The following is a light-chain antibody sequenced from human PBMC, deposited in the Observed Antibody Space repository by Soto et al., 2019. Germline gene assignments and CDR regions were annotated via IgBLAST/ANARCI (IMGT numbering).Light chain of an antibody. CDR1: QNINKY. CDR3: QQSFSTPQL. V-gene: IGKV1-39*01. CDR2: GAS. J-gene: IGKJ2*01. Sequence: DIQVTQSPSSLSASAGDRVSITCRASQNINKYLNWYQQKPGKAPEVLIYGASSLQSGIPSRFSGSGSGTEFTLTITSLRPEDFATYYCQQSFSTPQLFGQGTKLEI.